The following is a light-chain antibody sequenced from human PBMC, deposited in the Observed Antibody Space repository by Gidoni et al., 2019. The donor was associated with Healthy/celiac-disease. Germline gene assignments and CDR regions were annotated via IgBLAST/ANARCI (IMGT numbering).Light chain of an antibody. CDR1: NMGSKS. CDR2: YDS. J-gene: IGLJ2*01. Sequence: SYVLTQPPSVSVAPGKTARITCGGKNMGSKSVHWYQQKPGQAPVLVIYYDSDRPSGIPERFSGSNSGNTATLTISRVEAGGEADYYCQVWDSSSDHPVFGGGTTLTVL. V-gene: IGLV3-21*04. CDR3: QVWDSSSDHPV.